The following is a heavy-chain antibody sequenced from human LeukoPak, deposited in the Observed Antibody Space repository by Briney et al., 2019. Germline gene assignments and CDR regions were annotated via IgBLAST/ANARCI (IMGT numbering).Heavy chain of an antibody. CDR1: GGSISSYY. CDR3: ARGVEYSSSSGLGY. D-gene: IGHD6-6*01. V-gene: IGHV4-59*01. CDR2: IYYSGST. Sequence: PSETLSLTCAVSGGSISSYYRSWIRQPPGKGLEWIGYIYYSGSTNYNPSLKSRVTISVDTSKNQFSLKLGSVTAADTAVYYCARGVEYSSSSGLGYWGQGTLVTVSS. J-gene: IGHJ4*02.